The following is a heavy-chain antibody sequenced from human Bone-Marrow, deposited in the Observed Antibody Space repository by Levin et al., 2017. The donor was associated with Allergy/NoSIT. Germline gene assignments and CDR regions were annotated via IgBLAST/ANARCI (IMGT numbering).Heavy chain of an antibody. J-gene: IGHJ6*03. V-gene: IGHV1-69*06. CDR3: ARVGWNRLAAAGADGENYYYYYMDV. CDR2: IMTTFNTA. CDR1: GGTFSKYA. Sequence: GASVKVSCKASGGTFSKYAISWVRQAPGQGLEWMGGIMTTFNTADSAQKFQGRVTFTADKSTSTAYMELSSLRSDDTAVYYCARVGWNRLAAAGADGENYYYYYMDVWGKGTTVTVSS. D-gene: IGHD6-13*01.